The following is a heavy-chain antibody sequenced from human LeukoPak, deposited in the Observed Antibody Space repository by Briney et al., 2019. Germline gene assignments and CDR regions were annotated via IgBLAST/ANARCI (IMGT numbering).Heavy chain of an antibody. CDR1: GFTVSSNY. CDR2: IYSGGST. Sequence: PGGPLRLSCAASGFTVSSNYMSWVRQAPGKGLEWVSVIYSGGSTYYADSVKGRFTISRHNSKNTLYLQMNSLRAEDTAVYYCAREGGGYYDSSGYFHYYYYGMDVWGQGTTVTVSS. V-gene: IGHV3-53*04. D-gene: IGHD3-22*01. J-gene: IGHJ6*02. CDR3: AREGGGYYDSSGYFHYYYYGMDV.